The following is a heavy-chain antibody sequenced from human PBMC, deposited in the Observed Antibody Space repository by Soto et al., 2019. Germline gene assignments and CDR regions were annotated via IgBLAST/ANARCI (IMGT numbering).Heavy chain of an antibody. CDR1: GGSISSSSYY. CDR3: ASAREYSYGTYYYYYGMDV. D-gene: IGHD5-18*01. V-gene: IGHV4-39*07. CDR2: IYYSGST. J-gene: IGHJ6*02. Sequence: SETLSLTCTVSGGSISSSSYYWGWIRQPPGKGLEWIGSIYYSGSTYYNPSLKSRVTISVDTSKNQFFLRLSSVTAADTAVYYCASAREYSYGTYYYYYGMDVWGQGTTVTVSS.